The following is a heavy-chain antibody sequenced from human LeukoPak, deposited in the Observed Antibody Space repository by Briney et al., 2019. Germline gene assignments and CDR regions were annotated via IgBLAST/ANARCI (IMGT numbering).Heavy chain of an antibody. CDR2: INPNSGGT. Sequence: GASVKVSCKASGYTFTGYYMHWVRQAPGQGLEWMGWINPNSGGTNYAQKFQGRVTMTRDTSISTAYMELSRLRSDDTAVYYCARVVRGVLSPLSQSADFDYWGQGTLVTVSS. CDR3: ARVVRGVLSPLSQSADFDY. D-gene: IGHD3-10*01. CDR1: GYTFTGYY. V-gene: IGHV1-2*02. J-gene: IGHJ4*02.